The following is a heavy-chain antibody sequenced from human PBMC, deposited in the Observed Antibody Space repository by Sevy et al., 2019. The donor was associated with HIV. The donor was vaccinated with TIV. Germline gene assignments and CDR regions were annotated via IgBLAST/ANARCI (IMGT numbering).Heavy chain of an antibody. CDR3: AKDSGYKYGMDV. J-gene: IGHJ6*02. CDR1: GFTFDDYT. V-gene: IGHV3-43*01. CDR2: ISWDGGST. Sequence: GGSLRLSCAASGFTFDDYTMHWVRQAPGKGLEWVSLISWDGGSTYYADYVKGRFTISRDKSKNSLYLQMNSLRTEDTALYYCAKDSGYKYGMDVWGQGTTVTVSS.